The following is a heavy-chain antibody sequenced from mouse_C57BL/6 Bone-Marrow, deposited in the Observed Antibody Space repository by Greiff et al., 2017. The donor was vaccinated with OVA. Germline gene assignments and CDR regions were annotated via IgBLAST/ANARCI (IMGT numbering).Heavy chain of an antibody. Sequence: EVQLKESGGGLVKPGGSLKLSCAASGFTFSSYAMSWVRQTPEKRLEWVATISDGGSYTYYPDNVKGRFTISRDNAKNNLYLQMSHLKSEDTAMYYCARDRGLPRYWGQGTTLTVSS. CDR3: ARDRGLPRY. D-gene: IGHD3-3*01. J-gene: IGHJ2*01. CDR2: ISDGGSYT. CDR1: GFTFSSYA. V-gene: IGHV5-4*01.